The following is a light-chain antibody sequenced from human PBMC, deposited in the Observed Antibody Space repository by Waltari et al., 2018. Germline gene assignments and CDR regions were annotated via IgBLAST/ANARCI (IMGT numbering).Light chain of an antibody. Sequence: QSALTQPPSASGSPGQSVTIPCTGTSSDVGGHNSVSWYQQYPGKAPKVIIYEVSERPSGVPDRFSGSKSGNTASLTVSGLQAEDEADYYCSSFAGSSNWVFGGGTKLTVL. CDR2: EVS. CDR3: SSFAGSSNWV. V-gene: IGLV2-8*01. CDR1: SSDVGGHNS. J-gene: IGLJ3*02.